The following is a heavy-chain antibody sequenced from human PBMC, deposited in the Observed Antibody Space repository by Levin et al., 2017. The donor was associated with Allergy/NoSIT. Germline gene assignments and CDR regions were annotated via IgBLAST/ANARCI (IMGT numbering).Heavy chain of an antibody. CDR3: ATLTTVTSWVMFDI. D-gene: IGHD4-11*01. J-gene: IGHJ3*02. CDR1: GASIVSNY. CDR2: IFHSGGT. V-gene: IGHV4-59*03. Sequence: SSETLSLTCSVSGASIVSNYYSWIRQVPGKGLEWIGYIFHSGGTNYNPSLKSRVTISIDTPKNQFSLKLTSVTAADSAIYYCATLTTVTSWVMFDIWGQGSTVIVSS.